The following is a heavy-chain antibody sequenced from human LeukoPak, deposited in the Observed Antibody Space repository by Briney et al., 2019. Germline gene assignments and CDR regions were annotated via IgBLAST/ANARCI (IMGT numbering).Heavy chain of an antibody. CDR1: GFTFSSYG. CDR2: ISSSTTII. J-gene: IGHJ4*02. D-gene: IGHD3-22*01. CDR3: ARRAGDYSHPYDY. V-gene: IGHV3-48*01. Sequence: GGSLRLSCAASGFTFSSYGTNWVRQAPGKGLEWVSYISSSTTIIYYESSVKGRFTISRDNAKNSLYLQMNSLRAEDTAMYYCARRAGDYSHPYDYWGQGTLVTVSS.